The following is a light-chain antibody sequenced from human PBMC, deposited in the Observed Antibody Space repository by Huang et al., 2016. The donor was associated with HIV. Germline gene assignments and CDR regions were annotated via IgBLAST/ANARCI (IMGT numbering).Light chain of an antibody. V-gene: IGKV3-15*01. CDR1: QSISTY. Sequence: EIVLTQSPATLSVSPGERATLSCRASQSISTYLAWYQHKPAQAPRLLIYGASTRASGIPARFSGSGSGTEFTLTISSLQSEDFAVYYCKQYNNWPPEVTFGPGTKVDIK. CDR3: KQYNNWPPEVT. J-gene: IGKJ3*01. CDR2: GAS.